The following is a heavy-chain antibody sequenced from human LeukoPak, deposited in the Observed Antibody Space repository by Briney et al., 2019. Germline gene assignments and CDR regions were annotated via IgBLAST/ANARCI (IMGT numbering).Heavy chain of an antibody. J-gene: IGHJ4*02. V-gene: IGHV3-49*04. CDR3: TLFDFDY. CDR1: GFTFGDYD. CDR2: IRSRAYGGTT. Sequence: GGSLRLSCTASGFTFGDYDMSWVRQAPGKGLEWVGFIRSRAYGGTTEYAASVKGRFTISRDDSKSIAYLQMNSLKTEDTAVYYCTLFDFDYWGQGTLVTVSS.